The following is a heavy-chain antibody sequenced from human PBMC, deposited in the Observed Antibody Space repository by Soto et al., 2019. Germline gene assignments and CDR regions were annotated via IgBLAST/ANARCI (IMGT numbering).Heavy chain of an antibody. D-gene: IGHD4-17*01. CDR3: AAALHADGDYVGFYFDY. J-gene: IGHJ4*02. CDR2: IVVGSGNT. CDR1: GFNFTSSA. Sequence: QMQLVQSGPEVKKPGTSVKVSCKASGFNFTSSAVQWVRQARGQRLELIGWIVVGSGNTNYAQKFQERVTITRDMSTSTAYMELSSLRSEDTAVYYCAAALHADGDYVGFYFDYWGQGTLVTVSS. V-gene: IGHV1-58*01.